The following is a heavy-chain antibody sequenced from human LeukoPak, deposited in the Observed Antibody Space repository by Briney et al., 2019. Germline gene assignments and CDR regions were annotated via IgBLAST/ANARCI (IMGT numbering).Heavy chain of an antibody. V-gene: IGHV3-21*01. CDR3: ARLNDAFDI. CDR2: ITSSSTYI. CDR1: GLSFSDYS. Sequence: GGSLRLSCTASGLSFSDYSMNWVRQAPGKGLEWVSSITSSSTYIYYADSVKGRFTISRDNAKKSLYLQMNSLRAEDTAVYYCARLNDAFDIWGQGTMVTVSS. J-gene: IGHJ3*02.